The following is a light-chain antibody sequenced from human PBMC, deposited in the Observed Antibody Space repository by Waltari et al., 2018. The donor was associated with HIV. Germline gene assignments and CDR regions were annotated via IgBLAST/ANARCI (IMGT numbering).Light chain of an antibody. CDR2: RSD. Sequence: QSVLTQAPSVSRPPGQRVIMSCSGSASNIGNNFVSCFQQVSGGAPRLFIYRSDQRPSCVPDRISAAKAGSSATLASTGLQSGDEAVDFCASCDDNLSHWVFGGGTKVTV. CDR1: ASNIGNNF. CDR3: ASCDDNLSHWV. J-gene: IGLJ3*02. V-gene: IGLV1-47*01.